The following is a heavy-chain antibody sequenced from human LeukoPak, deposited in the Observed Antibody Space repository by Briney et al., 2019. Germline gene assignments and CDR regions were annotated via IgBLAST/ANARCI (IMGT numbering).Heavy chain of an antibody. J-gene: IGHJ4*02. CDR1: GFTFSSYG. V-gene: IGHV3-30*18. D-gene: IGHD3-10*01. Sequence: GRSLRLSCAASGFTFSSYGMHWVRQAPGKGLEWVAVISYDGSNKYYADSVKGRFTISRDNSKNTLYLQMNSPRAEDTAVYYCAKDSARITMVRGVIQPWGQGTLVTVSS. CDR3: AKDSARITMVRGVIQP. CDR2: ISYDGSNK.